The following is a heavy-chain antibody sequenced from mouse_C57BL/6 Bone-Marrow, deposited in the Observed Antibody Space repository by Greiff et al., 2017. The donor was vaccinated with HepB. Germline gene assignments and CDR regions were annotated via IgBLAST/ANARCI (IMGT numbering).Heavy chain of an antibody. J-gene: IGHJ1*03. CDR3: ARSDYGSSYWYFDV. Sequence: QVQLKQSGAELARPGASVKLSCKASGYTFTSYGISWVKQRTGQGLEWIGEIYPRSGNTYYNEKFKGKATLTADKSSSTAYMELRSLTSEDSAVYFCARSDYGSSYWYFDVWGTGTTVTVSS. CDR2: IYPRSGNT. CDR1: GYTFTSYG. D-gene: IGHD1-1*01. V-gene: IGHV1-81*01.